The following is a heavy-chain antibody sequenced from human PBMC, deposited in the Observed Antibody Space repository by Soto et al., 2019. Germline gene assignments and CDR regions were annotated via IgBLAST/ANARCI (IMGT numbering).Heavy chain of an antibody. Sequence: QITLKESGPTLVKPTQTLTLTCTLSGLSVATSEVGVGWIRQPPGKALDWLALIYWDDDQRYSPSLTNRLTITRDTSKNQVVLVMTNMDPADTATYSCIYRRTSRDGYHWGQGTLVTVSS. V-gene: IGHV2-5*02. CDR1: GLSVATSEVG. CDR3: IYRRTSRDGYH. D-gene: IGHD1-1*01. J-gene: IGHJ5*02. CDR2: IYWDDDQ.